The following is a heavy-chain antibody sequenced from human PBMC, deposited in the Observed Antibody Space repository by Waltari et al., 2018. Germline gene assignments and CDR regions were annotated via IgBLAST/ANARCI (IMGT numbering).Heavy chain of an antibody. CDR3: AKHGGCRHFDY. CDR2: ISPTGAYT. D-gene: IGHD2-15*01. J-gene: IGHJ4*02. CDR1: GFRFNTFA. V-gene: IGHV3-23*01. Sequence: EVQLLESGGGLEQTAGSMRLSCEASGFRFNTFAMTWFRQTSGKGLEGVSIISPTGAYTYYPDSVQGRFTSTRINSNNTVSLQMNGLRVVDTAFYYCAKHGGCRHFDYWSQGTLLTVSS.